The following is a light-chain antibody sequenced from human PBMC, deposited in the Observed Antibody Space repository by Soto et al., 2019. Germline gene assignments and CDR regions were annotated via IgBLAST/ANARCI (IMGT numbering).Light chain of an antibody. CDR1: SSDVGGYDY. V-gene: IGLV2-14*01. CDR3: SSFTRSNTPVI. Sequence: QSALTQPASVSGSPGQSITISCTGNSSDVGGYDYVSWFQQYPGKAPKLTIYDVSKRPSGVSDRFSGSKSGNTASLTISGLQAEDEANYYCSSFTRSNTPVIFGGGTKLTVL. J-gene: IGLJ2*01. CDR2: DVS.